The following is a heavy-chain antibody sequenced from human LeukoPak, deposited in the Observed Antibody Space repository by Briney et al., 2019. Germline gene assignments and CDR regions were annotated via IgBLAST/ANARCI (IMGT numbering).Heavy chain of an antibody. D-gene: IGHD4-23*01. J-gene: IGHJ4*02. V-gene: IGHV4-61*02. Sequence: SETLSLTCTVSGGSISSGSYYWSWIRQPAGKGLEWIGRIYTSGSTNYNPSLKSRVTISVDTSKNQFSLKLSSVTATDTAVYYCARHYGGYSSFDYWGQGTLVTVSS. CDR3: ARHYGGYSSFDY. CDR1: GGSISSGSYY. CDR2: IYTSGST.